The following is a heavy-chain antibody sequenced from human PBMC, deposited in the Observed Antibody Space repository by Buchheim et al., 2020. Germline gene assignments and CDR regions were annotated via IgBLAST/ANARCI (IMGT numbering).Heavy chain of an antibody. CDR3: AGAPDCGGGSCYGYHYYGLDV. CDR1: EFTSRRYW. Sequence: EVQLVESGGGLVQTGGSLRLSCAASEFTSRRYWVHWVRQAPGKGLVWVSRINPEGRTTTYADSVKGRFTISRDDGKNAVYLQMNSLRAEDTALYYCAGAPDCGGGSCYGYHYYGLDVWGQG. V-gene: IGHV3-74*01. D-gene: IGHD2-15*01. CDR2: INPEGRTT. J-gene: IGHJ6*02.